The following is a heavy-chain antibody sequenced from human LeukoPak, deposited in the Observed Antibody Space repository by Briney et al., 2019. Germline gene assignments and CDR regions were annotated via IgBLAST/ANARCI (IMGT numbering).Heavy chain of an antibody. CDR2: ITWSSDTI. V-gene: IGHV3-9*01. Sequence: GGSLRLSCAASGFTFDDYAMRWVRQAPGKGLEWVSSITWSSDTIHYADSVKGRFTISRDNAKNSLYLQMYSLRAEDTALYYCVKTTGTNDAFDVWGQGTMVSVSS. D-gene: IGHD1-1*01. CDR3: VKTTGTNDAFDV. CDR1: GFTFDDYA. J-gene: IGHJ3*01.